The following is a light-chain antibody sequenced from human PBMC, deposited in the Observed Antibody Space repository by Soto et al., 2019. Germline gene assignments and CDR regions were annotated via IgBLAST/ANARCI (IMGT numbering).Light chain of an antibody. V-gene: IGKV3-20*01. CDR2: GAS. Sequence: EIVLAQSPGTLSLSPGERATLSCRASQTVSSNYLAWYQQKPGQAPRLLIYGASSRATGIPDRFSGSGSGTEFTLTISRLEPEDFAVYHCQQYGSLPYTFGQGTKLEIK. CDR1: QTVSSNY. J-gene: IGKJ2*01. CDR3: QQYGSLPYT.